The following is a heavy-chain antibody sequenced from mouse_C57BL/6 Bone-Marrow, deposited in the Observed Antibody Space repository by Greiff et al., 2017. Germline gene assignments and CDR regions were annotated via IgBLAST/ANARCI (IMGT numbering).Heavy chain of an antibody. D-gene: IGHD2-3*01. J-gene: IGHJ1*03. CDR1: GFTFSSYA. CDR2: ISDGGSYT. V-gene: IGHV5-4*01. Sequence: EVMLVESGGGLVKPGGSLKLSCAASGFTFSSYAMSWVRQTPEKRLEWVATISDGGSYTYYPDNVKGRFTISRDNAKNNLYLQMSQLKSEDTAMYCCARDLDGYYRGWDFDVWGTGTTVTVSS. CDR3: ARDLDGYYRGWDFDV.